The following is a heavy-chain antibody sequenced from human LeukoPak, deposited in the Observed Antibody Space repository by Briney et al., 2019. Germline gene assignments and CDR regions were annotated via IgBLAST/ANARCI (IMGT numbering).Heavy chain of an antibody. D-gene: IGHD2-21*02. CDR3: ARVAVTATFDY. V-gene: IGHV3-48*03. Sequence: PGGXLRLSCAASGFTFSSYEMNWVRQAPGKGLEGVSYISSSGSTIYYADSVKGRFPISRDNAKNSLYLQMNSLRAEDTAVYYCARVAVTATFDYWGQGTLVTVSS. J-gene: IGHJ4*02. CDR1: GFTFSSYE. CDR2: ISSSGSTI.